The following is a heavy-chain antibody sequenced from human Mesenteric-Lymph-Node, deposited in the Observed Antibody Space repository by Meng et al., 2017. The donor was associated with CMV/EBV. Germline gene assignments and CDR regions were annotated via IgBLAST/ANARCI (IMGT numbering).Heavy chain of an antibody. Sequence: SETLSLTCTVSGGSISTYYWSWVRQPPGKGLEWIGYIYYSGSTIYNPSLKTRVTMSVDTSKNQFSLKLSSVTAADTAVYYCARISRRGYQIYYYYGMDVWGQGTTVTVSS. V-gene: IGHV4-59*12. D-gene: IGHD3-22*01. CDR1: GGSISTYY. CDR3: ARISRRGYQIYYYYGMDV. CDR2: IYYSGST. J-gene: IGHJ6*02.